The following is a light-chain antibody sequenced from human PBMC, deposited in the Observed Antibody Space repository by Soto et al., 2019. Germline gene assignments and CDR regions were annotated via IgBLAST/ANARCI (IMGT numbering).Light chain of an antibody. V-gene: IGKV3-11*01. CDR2: DAS. CDR3: QQSSNWPYT. Sequence: EIVLTQSPATLSLSPGERATLSCRASQSVTTYFAWYQQKPGQAPRLLIYDASNRATGIPARFSGSGSGTDFPLTISSLEPEDFAVYYCQQSSNWPYTFGQGTKLEIK. CDR1: QSVTTY. J-gene: IGKJ2*01.